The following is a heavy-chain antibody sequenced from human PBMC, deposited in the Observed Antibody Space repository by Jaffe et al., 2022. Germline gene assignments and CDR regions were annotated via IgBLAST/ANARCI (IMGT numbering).Heavy chain of an antibody. CDR2: ISSSSSTI. Sequence: EVQLVESGGGLVQPGGSLRLSCAASGFTFSSYSMNWVRQAPGKGLEWVSYISSSSSTIYYADSVKGRFTISRDNAKNSLYLQMNSLRAEDTAVYYCARDLGYCSGGSCYYFDYWGQGTLVTVSS. CDR1: GFTFSSYS. CDR3: ARDLGYCSGGSCYYFDY. D-gene: IGHD2-15*01. V-gene: IGHV3-48*01. J-gene: IGHJ4*02.